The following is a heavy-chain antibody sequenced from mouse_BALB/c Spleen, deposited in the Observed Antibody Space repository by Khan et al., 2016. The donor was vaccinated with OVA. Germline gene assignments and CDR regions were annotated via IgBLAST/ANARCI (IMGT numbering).Heavy chain of an antibody. CDR2: ISPNNDGS. V-gene: IGHV1S136*01. Sequence: EVQLQQSGPELVKPGASVKMSCKASGYTFTSYVMHWVKQKPGQGLEWIGYISPNNDGSKYNEKFRGKATLTSDKSSSTSYMDLSSLPSEDSAVDYCLRALDYYGRSYEGFAYWGQGTLVTVSA. J-gene: IGHJ3*01. CDR3: LRALDYYGRSYEGFAY. D-gene: IGHD1-1*01. CDR1: GYTFTSYV.